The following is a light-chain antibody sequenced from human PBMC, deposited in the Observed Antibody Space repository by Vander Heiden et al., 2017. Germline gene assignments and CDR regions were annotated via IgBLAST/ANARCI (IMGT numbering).Light chain of an antibody. CDR3: QQCDNLPFT. V-gene: IGKV1-33*01. Sequence: DIQMTQSPSSLSASVGDRVTITCQASQDISNYLNWYQQKPGKAPKLLIYDASNLETGVPSRFSGSGSGTDFTFTISSLQPEDIATYYCQQCDNLPFTFGHGTKVDIK. CDR2: DAS. CDR1: QDISNY. J-gene: IGKJ3*01.